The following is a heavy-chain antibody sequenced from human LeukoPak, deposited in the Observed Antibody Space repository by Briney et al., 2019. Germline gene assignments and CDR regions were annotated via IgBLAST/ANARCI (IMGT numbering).Heavy chain of an antibody. J-gene: IGHJ3*02. D-gene: IGHD3-10*01. CDR3: ARGRSNYGSGSDI. Sequence: PGGSLRLSCAASGFTFSSYWMSWVRQAPGKGLEWVSSISSSSSYIYYADSVKGRFTISRDNAKNSLYLQMNSLRAEDTAVYYCARGRSNYGSGSDIWGQGTVVTVSS. CDR2: ISSSSSYI. V-gene: IGHV3-21*01. CDR1: GFTFSSYW.